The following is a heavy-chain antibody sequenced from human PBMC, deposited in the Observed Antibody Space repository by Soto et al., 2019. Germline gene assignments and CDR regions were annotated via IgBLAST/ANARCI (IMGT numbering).Heavy chain of an antibody. Sequence: QLQLQESGPGLVKPSETLSLTCTVSGGSISSSSYYWGWIRQPPGKGLEWIGSIYYSGSTYYNPSLKSRVTISVDTSKNQFSLKLSSVTAADTAVYYCARQWLATYYFDYWGQGTLVTVSS. J-gene: IGHJ4*02. CDR3: ARQWLATYYFDY. CDR1: GGSISSSSYY. CDR2: IYYSGST. V-gene: IGHV4-39*01. D-gene: IGHD6-19*01.